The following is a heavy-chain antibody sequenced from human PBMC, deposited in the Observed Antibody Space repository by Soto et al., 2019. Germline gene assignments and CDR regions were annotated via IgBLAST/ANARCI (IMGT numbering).Heavy chain of an antibody. Sequence: EVQLLESGGGLVQPGGSLRLSCAASGFTVSNFAMRGVRQTPGKGLELVSSISGSGDRTFYADSVKGRFTISRDNSKNTLFVQRNSLRAEDTAVYYCAKCPPYKCYDSPLDYWGQGTLVTVSS. CDR3: AKCPPYKCYDSPLDY. J-gene: IGHJ4*02. D-gene: IGHD5-12*01. CDR1: GFTVSNFA. V-gene: IGHV3-23*01. CDR2: ISGSGDRT.